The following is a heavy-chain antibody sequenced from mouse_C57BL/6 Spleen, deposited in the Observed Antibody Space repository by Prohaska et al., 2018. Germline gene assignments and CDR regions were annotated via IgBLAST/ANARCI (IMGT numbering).Heavy chain of an antibody. CDR3: MRYGNYWYFDV. Sequence: EVQLLETGGGLVQPGGSRGLSCEGSGFTFSGFWMSWVRQTPGKTLEWIGDMNSDGSAIKYAPSIKDRFTIFRDNDKSTLYLQMSNVRAEDTATYFCMRYGNYWYFDVWGTGTTVTVSS. V-gene: IGHV11-2*01. D-gene: IGHD2-1*01. CDR1: GFTFSGFW. CDR2: MNSDGSAI. J-gene: IGHJ1*03.